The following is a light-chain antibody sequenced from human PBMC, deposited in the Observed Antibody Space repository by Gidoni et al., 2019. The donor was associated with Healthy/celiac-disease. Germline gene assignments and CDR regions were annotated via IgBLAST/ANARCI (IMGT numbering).Light chain of an antibody. CDR3: SSYTSSSTLVGVV. V-gene: IGLV2-14*01. CDR1: SSDVGGYNY. CDR2: EVS. J-gene: IGLJ2*01. Sequence: QSALTQPASVSGSPGQSITISCTATSSDVGGYNYVSWYQQHPGKAPKLMIYEVSNRPSGVSNRFSGSKSGNTASLTISGLQAEDEADYYCSSYTSSSTLVGVVFGGGTKLTVL.